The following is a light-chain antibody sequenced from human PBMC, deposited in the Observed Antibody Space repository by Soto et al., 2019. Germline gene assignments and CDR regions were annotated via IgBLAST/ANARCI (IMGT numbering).Light chain of an antibody. J-gene: IGLJ2*01. CDR2: DDA. Sequence: SYELTQPPSVSVAPGQTATITCGGENLVTKSVHWYQQKPGQAPVLVVHDDADRPSGIPERFSGSKSGTSATLDIAGLQTGDEADYYCAAWDNSLSAAVFGGGTKLTVL. V-gene: IGLV3-21*02. CDR1: NLVTKS. CDR3: AAWDNSLSAAV.